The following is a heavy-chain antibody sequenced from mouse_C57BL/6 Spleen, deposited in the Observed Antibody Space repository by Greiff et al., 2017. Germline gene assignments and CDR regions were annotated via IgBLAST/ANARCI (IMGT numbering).Heavy chain of an antibody. D-gene: IGHD1-1*01. CDR1: GYTFTDYY. CDR3: ARYYYGSSYWYLDG. J-gene: IGHJ1*03. CDR2: IGPGSGST. Sequence: VQLQQSGAELVKPGASVKMSCKASGYTFTDYYINWVKQRPGQGLEWIGKIGPGSGSTYYNEKFKGKATLTADKSSSTAYMQLSSLTSEDAAVYFGARYYYGSSYWYLDGWGTGTTVTVSS. V-gene: IGHV1-77*01.